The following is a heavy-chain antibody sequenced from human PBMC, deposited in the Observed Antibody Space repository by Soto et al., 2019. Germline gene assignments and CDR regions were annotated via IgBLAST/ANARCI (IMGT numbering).Heavy chain of an antibody. D-gene: IGHD3-3*01. J-gene: IGHJ4*02. V-gene: IGHV4-59*01. CDR2: IYYSGST. CDR3: ARVSRITIFGVVRPYYFDY. CDR1: GGSIISYY. Sequence: ASETLSLTCTVSGGSIISYYWSWIRQPPWKGLEWIGYIYYSGSTNYNPSLKSRVTISVDTSKNQFSLKLSSVTAADTAVYYCARVSRITIFGVVRPYYFDYWRQGTLVTVSS.